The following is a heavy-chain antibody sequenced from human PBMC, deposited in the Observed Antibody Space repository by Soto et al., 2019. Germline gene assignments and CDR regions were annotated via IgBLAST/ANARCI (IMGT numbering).Heavy chain of an antibody. V-gene: IGHV4-34*01. CDR3: ARVSGGYSSSLSWFDP. J-gene: IGHJ5*02. CDR1: GGSFSGYY. Sequence: PSETLSLTCAVYGGSFSGYYWSWIRQPPGKGLEWIGEINHSGSTNYNPSLKSRVTISVDTSKNPFSLQLSSVTAADTAVYYCARVSGGYSSSLSWFDPWGQGTLVTVSS. D-gene: IGHD6-6*01. CDR2: INHSGST.